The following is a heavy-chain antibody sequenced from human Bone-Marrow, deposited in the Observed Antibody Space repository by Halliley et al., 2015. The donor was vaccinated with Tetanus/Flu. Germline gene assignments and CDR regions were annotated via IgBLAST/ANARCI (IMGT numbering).Heavy chain of an antibody. CDR2: IGDSSGYT. V-gene: IGHV3-11*03. J-gene: IGHJ3*02. D-gene: IGHD1-1*01. CDR3: ATGNWNDPSAFHI. Sequence: VSYIGDSSGYTDYADSVKGRFTISRDNARNSLYLQMNRLRAEDTAVYYCATGNWNDPSAFHIWGQGTMVTVSS.